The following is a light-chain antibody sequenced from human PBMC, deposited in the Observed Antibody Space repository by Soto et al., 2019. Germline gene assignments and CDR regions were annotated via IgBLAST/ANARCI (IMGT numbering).Light chain of an antibody. CDR2: EVS. Sequence: QSVLTQPASVSGSPGQSITISCTGSSSDIGGYNFVYWYQQYPGKAPKLMICEVSNRPSGVSDRFSGSKSGNTASLSISGLQAEDEANYYCSSYPSANTWVFGGGTKVTVL. J-gene: IGLJ3*02. CDR1: SSDIGGYNF. CDR3: SSYPSANTWV. V-gene: IGLV2-14*01.